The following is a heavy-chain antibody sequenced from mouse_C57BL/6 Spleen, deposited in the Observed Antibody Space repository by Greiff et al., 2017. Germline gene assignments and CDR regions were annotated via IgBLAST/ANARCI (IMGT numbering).Heavy chain of an antibody. CDR1: GYTFTSYW. Sequence: QVQLQQPGAELVMPGASVKLSCTASGYTFTSYWMHWVKQRPGQGLEWIGEIDPSDSYTNYNQKFKGKSTLTVDKSSSTAYMQLSSLTSEDAAVYYCARGRFFEYWGQGTTLTVAS. J-gene: IGHJ2*01. CDR3: ARGRFFEY. V-gene: IGHV1-69*01. CDR2: IDPSDSYT.